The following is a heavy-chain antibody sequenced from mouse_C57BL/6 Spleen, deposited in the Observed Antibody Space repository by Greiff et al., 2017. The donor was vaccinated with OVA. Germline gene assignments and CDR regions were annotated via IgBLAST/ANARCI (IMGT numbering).Heavy chain of an antibody. CDR2: IYPRSGNT. J-gene: IGHJ2*01. D-gene: IGHD1-1*01. CDR1: GYTFTSYG. Sequence: QVQLQQSGAELARPGASVKLSCKASGYTFTSYGISWVKQRTGQGLEWIGEIYPRSGNTYYNEKFKGKATLTADKSSSTAYMELRSLTSEDSAVDFCARRDYGSSFPFDYWGQGTTLTVSS. V-gene: IGHV1-81*01. CDR3: ARRDYGSSFPFDY.